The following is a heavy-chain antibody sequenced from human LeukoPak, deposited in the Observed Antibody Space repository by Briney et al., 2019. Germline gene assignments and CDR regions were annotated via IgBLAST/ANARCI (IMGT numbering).Heavy chain of an antibody. V-gene: IGHV4-59*12. CDR2: IYYSGST. CDR3: ARDRGIGRGYYYYGMDV. CDR1: GGSLSSYY. Sequence: KPSETLSLTCTVSGGSLSSYYWSWIRQPPGKGLEWIGYIYYSGSTNYNPSLKSRVTISVDTSKNQFSLKLSSVTAADTAVYYCARDRGIGRGYYYYGMDVWGQGTTVTVSS. J-gene: IGHJ6*02. D-gene: IGHD6-13*01.